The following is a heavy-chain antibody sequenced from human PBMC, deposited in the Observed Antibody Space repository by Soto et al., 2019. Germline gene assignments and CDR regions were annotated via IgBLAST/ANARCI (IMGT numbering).Heavy chain of an antibody. V-gene: IGHV1-8*01. D-gene: IGHD6-13*01. CDR2: MNPNSGNT. CDR1: GYTFASYD. Sequence: QVQLVQSGAEVKKPGASVKVSCKASGYTFASYDINWVRQATGQGLEWMGWMNPNSGNTGYAQKFQGRVTMTRNTSISTAYMELNSLKSEDTAVYYCASGYSSSWYGNWFDPWGQGTLVTVSS. CDR3: ASGYSSSWYGNWFDP. J-gene: IGHJ5*02.